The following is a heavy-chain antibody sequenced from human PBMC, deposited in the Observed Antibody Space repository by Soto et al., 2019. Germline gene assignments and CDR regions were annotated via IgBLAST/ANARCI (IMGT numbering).Heavy chain of an antibody. CDR1: GGSISSRSDY. CDR2: IYYSGST. J-gene: IGHJ4*02. CDR3: ASNSYGYTFYAY. V-gene: IGHV4-30-4*08. Sequence: TLYISCTVSGGSISSRSDYWGWIRQPPGKGLEWIGYIYYSGSTYYNPSLKSRVTISVDTSKNQFSLKLSSVTAADTAVYYCASNSYGYTFYAYRGQGTLVTVSS. D-gene: IGHD5-18*01.